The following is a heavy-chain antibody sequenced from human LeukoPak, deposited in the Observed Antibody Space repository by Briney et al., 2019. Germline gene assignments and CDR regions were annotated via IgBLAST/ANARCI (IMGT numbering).Heavy chain of an antibody. J-gene: IGHJ4*02. CDR1: GGSISSSSYY. Sequence: SETLSLTCTVSGGSISSSSYYWGWIRQPPGKGLEWIGSIYYSGSTYYNPSLKSRVTISVDTSKNQFSLKLSSVTAADTAVYYCAGLGGSYYAEASLFDYWGQGTLVTVSS. V-gene: IGHV4-39*01. CDR2: IYYSGST. CDR3: AGLGGSYYAEASLFDY. D-gene: IGHD1-26*01.